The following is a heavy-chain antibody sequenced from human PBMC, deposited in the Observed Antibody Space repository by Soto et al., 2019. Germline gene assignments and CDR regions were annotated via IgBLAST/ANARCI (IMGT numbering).Heavy chain of an antibody. Sequence: TLSPTCTDPGGSFRSYYWSWNRQPPGKGLEWTGYIYYSGSTHYNPSLKSRVTISVDTSKNQFSLKLSSVTAADSAVYYCARDYYDSSGYYSLDYWGQGTLVTVSS. D-gene: IGHD3-22*01. CDR2: IYYSGST. CDR1: GGSFRSYY. V-gene: IGHV4-59*01. CDR3: ARDYYDSSGYYSLDY. J-gene: IGHJ4*02.